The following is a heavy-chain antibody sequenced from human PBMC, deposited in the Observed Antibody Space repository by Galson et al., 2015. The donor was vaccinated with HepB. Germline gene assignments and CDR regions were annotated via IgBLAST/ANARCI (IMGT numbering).Heavy chain of an antibody. J-gene: IGHJ4*02. Sequence: SVKVSCKASGYTFTSYYMHWVRQAPGQGLEWMGIINPSGGSTSYAQKLQGRVTMTRDTSTSTVYMELSSLRSEDTAVYYCARAAPAVYCSGGNCYSHPLDYWGQGTLVTVSS. CDR3: ARAAPAVYCSGGNCYSHPLDY. CDR2: INPSGGST. CDR1: GYTFTSYY. D-gene: IGHD2-15*01. V-gene: IGHV1-46*04.